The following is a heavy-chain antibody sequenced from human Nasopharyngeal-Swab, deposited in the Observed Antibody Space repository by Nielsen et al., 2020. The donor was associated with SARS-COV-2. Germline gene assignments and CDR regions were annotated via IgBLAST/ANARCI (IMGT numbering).Heavy chain of an antibody. CDR1: GGSISNSY. J-gene: IGHJ4*02. CDR2: IYTSGST. Sequence: SETLSLTCTVSGGSISNSYWSWIRQPAGKGLEWIGRIYTSGSTNYNPSLRSRVTISVDTSKNQFSLKLSSVTAADTAVYYCARQRTAMVLDYWGQGTLVTVSS. V-gene: IGHV4-4*07. CDR3: ARQRTAMVLDY. D-gene: IGHD5-18*01.